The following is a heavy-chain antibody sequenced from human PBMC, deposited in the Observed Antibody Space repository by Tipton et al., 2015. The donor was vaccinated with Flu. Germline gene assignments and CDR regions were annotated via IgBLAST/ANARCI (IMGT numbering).Heavy chain of an antibody. CDR2: IYYSGST. D-gene: IGHD3-10*01. V-gene: IGHV4-39*07. CDR3: ARDRSGSSSYYGAFDI. J-gene: IGHJ3*02. CDR1: GGSISSSSYY. Sequence: LRLSCTVSGGSISSSSYYWGWIRQPPGKGLEWIGSIYYSGSTYYNPSLKSRVTISVDTSKNQFYLRLTSVTAADTAIYYCARDRSGSSSYYGAFDIWGQGTMVNVSS.